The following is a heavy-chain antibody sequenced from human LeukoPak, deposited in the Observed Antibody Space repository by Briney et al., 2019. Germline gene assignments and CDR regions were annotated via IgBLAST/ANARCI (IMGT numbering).Heavy chain of an antibody. Sequence: PGGCLRLSCAASGFTFSSYWMSWVRQAPGKGLEWVANIKQDGSEKYYVDSVKGRFTISRDNAKNSLYLQMNSLRAEDTAVYYCARVVGGYCGGDCYSTEYFQHWGQGTLVTVSS. J-gene: IGHJ1*01. V-gene: IGHV3-7*01. CDR3: ARVVGGYCGGDCYSTEYFQH. D-gene: IGHD2-21*02. CDR1: GFTFSSYW. CDR2: IKQDGSEK.